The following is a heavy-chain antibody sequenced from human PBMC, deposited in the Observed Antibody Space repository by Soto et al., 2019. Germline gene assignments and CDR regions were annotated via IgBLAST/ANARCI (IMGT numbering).Heavy chain of an antibody. CDR2: IYHSGST. Sequence: SETLSLTCAVSGGSISSGGYSWSWIRQPPGKDLEWIGYIYHSGSTYYNPSLKSRVTISVDRSKNQFSLKLSSVTAADTAVYYCPRARELAVPGPSWFDPLGQEALLTISS. D-gene: IGHD6-19*01. CDR1: GGSISSGGYS. CDR3: PRARELAVPGPSWFDP. V-gene: IGHV4-30-2*01. J-gene: IGHJ5*02.